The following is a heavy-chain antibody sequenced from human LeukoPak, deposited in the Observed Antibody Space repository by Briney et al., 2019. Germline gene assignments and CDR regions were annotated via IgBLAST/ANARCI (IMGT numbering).Heavy chain of an antibody. J-gene: IGHJ4*02. CDR3: ARADGSSWYNFDY. CDR1: GYIFTSHY. D-gene: IGHD6-13*01. V-gene: IGHV1-46*01. Sequence: ASVKVSCKASGYIFTSHYMHWVRQAPGQGLEWMGMINPSGGSTSYAQKFQGRVTMTRDTSTSTVYLELSSLRSEDTAVYYCARADGSSWYNFDYWGQGTLVTVSS. CDR2: INPSGGST.